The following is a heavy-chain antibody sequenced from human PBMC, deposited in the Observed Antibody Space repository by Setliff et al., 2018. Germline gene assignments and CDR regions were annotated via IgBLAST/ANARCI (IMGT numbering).Heavy chain of an antibody. D-gene: IGHD5-18*01. CDR2: ISGSGGST. V-gene: IGHV3-23*01. CDR1: GFTFSSYA. J-gene: IGHJ4*02. CDR3: VKGTAHESRDFDY. Sequence: PGGSLRLSCAASGFTFSSYAMSWVRQAPGKGLEWVSAISGSGGSTYYADSVKGRFTISRDNSKNTLYLQMNSLRAEDTAVYFCVKGTAHESRDFDYWGQGTLVTVSS.